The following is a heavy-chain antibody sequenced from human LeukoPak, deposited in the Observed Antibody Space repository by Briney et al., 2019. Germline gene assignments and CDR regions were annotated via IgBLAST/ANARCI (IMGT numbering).Heavy chain of an antibody. J-gene: IGHJ4*02. CDR1: GYTFSSYY. D-gene: IGHD4-23*01. CDR2: INPSGGTT. V-gene: IGHV1-46*01. CDR3: ARESRNGGYVDY. Sequence: ASVKVSCKASGYTFSSYYMHWVRQAPGQGLEWMGIINPSGGTTSYAQTFQGRVTMTRDTSRSTVYMELSSLRSEDTAAYYCARESRNGGYVDYWGQGTLVTVSS.